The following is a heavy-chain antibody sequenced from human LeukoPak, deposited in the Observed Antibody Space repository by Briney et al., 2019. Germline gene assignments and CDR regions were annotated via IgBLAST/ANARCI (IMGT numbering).Heavy chain of an antibody. CDR1: GYTFTSYG. D-gene: IGHD5-18*01. Sequence: ASVNVSCKASGYTFTSYGISWVRQAPGQGLEWMGWISAYNGNTNYAQKLQGRVTMTTDTSTSTAYMELRSLRSDDTAVYYCARGSYGLLENWFDPWGQGTLVTVSS. V-gene: IGHV1-18*01. CDR3: ARGSYGLLENWFDP. J-gene: IGHJ5*02. CDR2: ISAYNGNT.